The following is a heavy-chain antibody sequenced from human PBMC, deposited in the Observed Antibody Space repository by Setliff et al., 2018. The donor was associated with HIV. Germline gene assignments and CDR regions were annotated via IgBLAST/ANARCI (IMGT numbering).Heavy chain of an antibody. CDR1: GYTFTSYG. D-gene: IGHD3-10*01. J-gene: IGHJ5*02. CDR3: ARDDRGRVRGVGPFDP. V-gene: IGHV1-18*01. Sequence: ASVKVSCKASGYTFTSYGISWVRQAPGQGLEWMGWINPHNGNTNYAQKLQGRVTMTTDTSTSTAYMDLRSLRSDDTAVYYCARDDRGRVRGVGPFDPWGQGTLVTVSS. CDR2: INPHNGNT.